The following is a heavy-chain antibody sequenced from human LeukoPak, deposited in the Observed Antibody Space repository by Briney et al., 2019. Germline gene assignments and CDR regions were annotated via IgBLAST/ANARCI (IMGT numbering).Heavy chain of an antibody. CDR1: GFTFSSYG. J-gene: IGHJ4*02. CDR3: AKDLDDLWSGLGDY. V-gene: IGHV3-30*02. CDR2: IRYDGSNK. Sequence: GGSLRLSCAASGFTFSSYGMHWVRQAPGKGLEWVAFIRYDGSNKYYADSVKGRFTISRENSKKTLYLQMNSLRAEDTAVYYCAKDLDDLWSGLGDYWGQGTLVTVSS. D-gene: IGHD3-3*01.